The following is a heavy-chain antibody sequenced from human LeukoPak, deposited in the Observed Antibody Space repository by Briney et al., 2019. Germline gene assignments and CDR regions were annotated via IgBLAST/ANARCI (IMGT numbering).Heavy chain of an antibody. CDR2: INPSGGRT. V-gene: IGHV1-46*01. CDR3: ARDYNSWTTNWFDP. J-gene: IGHJ5*02. Sequence: ASVKVSCKASGYTFTSYDMHWVRQAPGQGREWRGIINPSGGRTSYAQKFQGRVTMTRDTSTSTVYMELSSLRSHDTAVYYCARDYNSWTTNWFDPCGQGTLVTVSS. CDR1: GYTFTSYD. D-gene: IGHD1-26*01.